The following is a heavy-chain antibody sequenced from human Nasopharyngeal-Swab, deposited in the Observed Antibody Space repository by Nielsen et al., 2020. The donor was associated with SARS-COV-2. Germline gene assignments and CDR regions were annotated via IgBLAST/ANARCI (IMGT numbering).Heavy chain of an antibody. CDR3: ARVSDYYDSSGYYFDY. CDR2: ISWNSGSI. J-gene: IGHJ4*02. V-gene: IGHV3-9*01. CDR1: GFTFDDYA. Sequence: SCAASGFTFDDYAMHWVRQAPGKGLEWVSGISWNSGSIGYADSVKGRFTISRDNAKNSLYLQMNSLRAEDTAVYYCARVSDYYDSSGYYFDYWGQGTLVTVSS. D-gene: IGHD3-22*01.